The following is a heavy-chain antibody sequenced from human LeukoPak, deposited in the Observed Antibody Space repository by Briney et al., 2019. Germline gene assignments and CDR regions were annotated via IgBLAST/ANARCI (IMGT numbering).Heavy chain of an antibody. V-gene: IGHV3-23*01. Sequence: GGSLRLSCAVSGFTFSDYAMSWVRQAPGKGLEWVSHISGSGGSTYYADTVKGRFTISRDNSKNTLYLQMNSLRAEDTAVYYCARARGIAAAGFYYYYMDVWGKGTTVTISS. CDR1: GFTFSDYA. J-gene: IGHJ6*03. D-gene: IGHD6-13*01. CDR3: ARARGIAAAGFYYYYMDV. CDR2: ISGSGGST.